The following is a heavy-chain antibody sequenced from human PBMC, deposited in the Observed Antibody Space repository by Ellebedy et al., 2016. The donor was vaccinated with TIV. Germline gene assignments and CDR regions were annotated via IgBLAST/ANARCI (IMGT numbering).Heavy chain of an antibody. J-gene: IGHJ4*02. V-gene: IGHV1-24*01. CDR3: ARDAGGDPAAGTEDYFDY. CDR2: FDPEDGET. Sequence: ASVKVSCKVSGYTLSELSMHWVRQAPGKGLEWMGGFDPEDGETIYAQKFQGRVTMTKDTSTDTAYMELSSLRSEDTAVYYCARDAGGDPAAGTEDYFDYWGQGTLITVSS. D-gene: IGHD6-13*01. CDR1: GYTLSELS.